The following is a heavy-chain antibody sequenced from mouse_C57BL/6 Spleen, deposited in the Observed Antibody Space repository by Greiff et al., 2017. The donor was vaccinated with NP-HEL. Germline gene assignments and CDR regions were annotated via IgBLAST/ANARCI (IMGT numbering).Heavy chain of an antibody. CDR1: GFTFSDYG. Sequence: EVNVVESGGGLVKPGGSLKLSCAASGFTFSDYGMHWVRQAPEQGLEWVGYISSGSSTIYYADTVKGRVTITRDNAKNTLFLQMTNLRSEDTAMYYCAGDGYYVGFAYWGQGTLVTVSA. D-gene: IGHD2-3*01. V-gene: IGHV5-17*01. J-gene: IGHJ3*01. CDR2: ISSGSSTI. CDR3: AGDGYYVGFAY.